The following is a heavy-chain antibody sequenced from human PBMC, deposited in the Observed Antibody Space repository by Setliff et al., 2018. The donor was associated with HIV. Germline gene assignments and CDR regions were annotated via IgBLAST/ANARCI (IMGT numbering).Heavy chain of an antibody. CDR3: ARQFRYPNRAVAGVDY. J-gene: IGHJ4*02. V-gene: IGHV4-39*01. Sequence: SETLSLTCTVSGGSISNNSYYWGWVRQPPGKGLELIGNLFYNGNTYSNPSLKSRVTISVDTSKNQFSLKLSSVTAADTAIYFCARQFRYPNRAVAGVDYWGQGTLVTVSS. D-gene: IGHD6-19*01. CDR1: GGSISNNSYY. CDR2: LFYNGNT.